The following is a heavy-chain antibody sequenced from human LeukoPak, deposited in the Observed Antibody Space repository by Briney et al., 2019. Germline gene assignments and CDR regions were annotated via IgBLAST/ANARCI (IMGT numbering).Heavy chain of an antibody. CDR1: GGSISSYY. V-gene: IGHV4-59*08. J-gene: IGHJ5*02. D-gene: IGHD3-10*01. CDR3: ARGHFLVRGWFDP. CDR2: IYYSGST. Sequence: SETLSLTCTVSGGSISSYYWSWIRQPPGKGLEWIGYIYYSGSTNYNPSLKSRVTISVDTSKNQFSLKLSSVTAADTAVYYCARGHFLVRGWFDPWGQGTLVTVSS.